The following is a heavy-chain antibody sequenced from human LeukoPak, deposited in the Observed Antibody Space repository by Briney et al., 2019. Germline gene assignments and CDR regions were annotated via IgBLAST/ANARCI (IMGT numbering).Heavy chain of an antibody. CDR1: GFTVSSNY. CDR2: LYSGDTT. CDR3: ARVSRDYYGSGSYSPYFDY. J-gene: IGHJ4*02. Sequence: PGGSLRLSCAASGFTVSSNYMSWVRQAPGKGLEWVSALYSGDTTYYANSVKGRFTISRDNSKNTLYLQMNSLRAEDTAVYYCARVSRDYYGSGSYSPYFDYWGQGTLVTVSS. D-gene: IGHD3-10*01. V-gene: IGHV3-66*01.